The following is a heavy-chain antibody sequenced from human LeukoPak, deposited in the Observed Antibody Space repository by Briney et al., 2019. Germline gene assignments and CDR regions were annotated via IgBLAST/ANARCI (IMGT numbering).Heavy chain of an antibody. CDR2: INHSGST. Sequence: SETLSLTCAVYGGSFSGYYWSWIRQPPGKGLEWIGEINHSGSTNYNPSLKSRVTISIDTSKNQLSLRLSSVTAADTAVYYCARDGDYVLDPWGQGTLVTVSS. J-gene: IGHJ5*02. V-gene: IGHV4-34*01. D-gene: IGHD4-17*01. CDR1: GGSFSGYY. CDR3: ARDGDYVLDP.